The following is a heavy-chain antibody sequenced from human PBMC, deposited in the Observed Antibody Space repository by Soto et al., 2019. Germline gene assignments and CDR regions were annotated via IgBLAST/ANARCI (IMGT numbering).Heavy chain of an antibody. CDR3: ARVERGTATTVVDAFDI. CDR2: MSHSGGT. J-gene: IGHJ3*02. Sequence: QVQLQQWGAGLLKPSETLSLTCAVYGGFVSSGSYYWSWIRQPPGKGLEWIGEMSHSGGTHFNPSLKGLVTISVDTSKNQFSRKMTSVTAADPALYYCARVERGTATTVVDAFDIWGPGTMVTVSS. CDR1: GGFVSSGSYY. D-gene: IGHD1-1*01. V-gene: IGHV4-34*01.